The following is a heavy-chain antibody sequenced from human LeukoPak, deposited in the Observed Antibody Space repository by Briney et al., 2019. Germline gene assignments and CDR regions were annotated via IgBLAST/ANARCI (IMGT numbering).Heavy chain of an antibody. CDR1: GFTFSSYG. Sequence: PGGSLRLSCAASGFTFSSYGMHWVRQVPGKGLEWVAVISYDGSNKYYADSVKGRFTISRDNSQNTVYLQMNSLRAEDTAVYYCAKEIYYGSGSFPDYWGQGTLVTVSS. J-gene: IGHJ4*02. D-gene: IGHD3-10*01. CDR3: AKEIYYGSGSFPDY. V-gene: IGHV3-30*18. CDR2: ISYDGSNK.